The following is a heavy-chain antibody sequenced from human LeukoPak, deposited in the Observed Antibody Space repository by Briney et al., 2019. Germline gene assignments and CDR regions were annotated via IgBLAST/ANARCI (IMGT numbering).Heavy chain of an antibody. J-gene: IGHJ4*02. CDR3: ASISAVAAAGHFDY. V-gene: IGHV1-69*05. Sequence: ASVKVSCKASGGTFSSYAISWVRRAPGQGLEWMGGIIPIFGTANYAQKFQGRVTITTDESTSTAYMELSSLRSEGTAVYYCASISAVAAAGHFDYWGQGTLVTVSS. CDR1: GGTFSSYA. D-gene: IGHD6-13*01. CDR2: IIPIFGTA.